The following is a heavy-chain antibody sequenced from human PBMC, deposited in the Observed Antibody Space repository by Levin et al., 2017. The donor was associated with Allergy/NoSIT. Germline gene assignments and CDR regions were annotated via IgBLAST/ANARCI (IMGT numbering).Heavy chain of an antibody. Sequence: GESLKISCAASGFTFSSYGMHWVRQAPGKGLEWVAVISYDGSNKYYADSVKGRFTISRDNSKNTLYLQMNSLRAEDTAVYYCAKDSRVATTEIDYWGQGTLVTVSS. V-gene: IGHV3-30*18. CDR2: ISYDGSNK. J-gene: IGHJ4*02. CDR3: AKDSRVATTEIDY. CDR1: GFTFSSYG. D-gene: IGHD5-12*01.